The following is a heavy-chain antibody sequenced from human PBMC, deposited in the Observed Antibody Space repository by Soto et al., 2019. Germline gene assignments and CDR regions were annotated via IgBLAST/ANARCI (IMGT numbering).Heavy chain of an antibody. J-gene: IGHJ4*02. CDR1: GDSITSYY. CDR2: IYFSGSA. V-gene: IGHV4-59*08. CDR3: ARRYSGYGDY. D-gene: IGHD5-12*01. Sequence: QVQLQESGPGLVKPSETLSLTCTVSGDSITSYYWSWIRQPPGKGLEWIGYIYFSGSANYNPSLKSRVTISVDTSKNQFSLKLSSVTAADTAVYYCARRYSGYGDYWGQGTLVTVSS.